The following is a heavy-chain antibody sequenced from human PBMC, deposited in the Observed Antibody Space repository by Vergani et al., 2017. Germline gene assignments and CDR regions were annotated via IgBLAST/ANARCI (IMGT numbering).Heavy chain of an antibody. V-gene: IGHV4-61*02. Sequence: VQLQESGPGLVKPSQTLSLTCTVSGGSLSSGSSYWGWLRQPAGKGLEWIGHISIRGDTDYNPSLKSRVTISLDTSKNQFSLNLSSVTAADTAVYYCARLLHTSYMVDAFDSWGQGTMVTVSS. CDR3: ARLLHTSYMVDAFDS. D-gene: IGHD2-8*01. J-gene: IGHJ3*02. CDR1: GGSLSSGSSY. CDR2: ISIRGDT.